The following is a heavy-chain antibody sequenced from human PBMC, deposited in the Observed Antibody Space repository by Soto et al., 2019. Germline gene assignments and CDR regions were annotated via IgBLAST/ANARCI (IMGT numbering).Heavy chain of an antibody. CDR1: GGSVSSGSYH. D-gene: IGHD3-3*01. V-gene: IGHV4-61*01. CDR2: IYYTGST. Sequence: SETLSLTCSVSGGSVSSGSYHWSWIRQPPGKGLEWIGYIYYTGSTKYNPSLRSRVTISVDTSKNQFSLNLGSVTAADTAVYYCARKTFYDFWSGPKDGMDVWGQGTTVTVSS. CDR3: ARKTFYDFWSGPKDGMDV. J-gene: IGHJ6*02.